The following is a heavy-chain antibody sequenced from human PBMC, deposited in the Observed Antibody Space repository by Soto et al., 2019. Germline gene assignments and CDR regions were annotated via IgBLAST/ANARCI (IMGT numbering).Heavy chain of an antibody. CDR2: ISAYNGNA. CDR3: ARALGTSGYGVFDY. CDR1: GYTFTSYG. J-gene: IGHJ4*02. D-gene: IGHD5-12*01. V-gene: IGHV1-18*01. Sequence: ASVKVSCKASGYTFTSYGISWVRQAPGQGLEWMGWISAYNGNANYAQKLQGRVTMTTDTSTSTAYMELRGLRSDDTAVYYCARALGTSGYGVFDYWGQGTLVTVSS.